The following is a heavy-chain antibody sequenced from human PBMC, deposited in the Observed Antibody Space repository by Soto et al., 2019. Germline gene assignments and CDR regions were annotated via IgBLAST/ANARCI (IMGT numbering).Heavy chain of an antibody. Sequence: RSLTCTVSGGSISSGDYYWSWIRQPPGKGLEWIGYIYYSGSTYYNPSLKSRVTISVDTSKNQFSLKLSSVTAADTAVYYCARALGSTVVTNFDYWGQGTLVTVSS. D-gene: IGHD4-17*01. CDR1: GGSISSGDYY. CDR3: ARALGSTVVTNFDY. V-gene: IGHV4-30-4*01. CDR2: IYYSGST. J-gene: IGHJ4*02.